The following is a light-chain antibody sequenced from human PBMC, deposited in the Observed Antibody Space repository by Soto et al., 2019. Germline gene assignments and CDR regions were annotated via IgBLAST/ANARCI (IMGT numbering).Light chain of an antibody. V-gene: IGKV3-11*01. CDR1: QSVSSY. CDR2: EGS. CDR3: QQYNNWPLT. Sequence: DIVLTQSPATLSFSPGQTSTLSCRASQSVSSYLAWYQQKAGQAPRLLIYEGSNRATGIPTRFSGSGSGTEFTLTISSLQSEDFAVYYRQQYNNWPLTFGGGTKVDIK. J-gene: IGKJ4*01.